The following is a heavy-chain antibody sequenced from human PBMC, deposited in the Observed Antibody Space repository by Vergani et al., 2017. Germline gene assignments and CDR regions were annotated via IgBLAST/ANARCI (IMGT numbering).Heavy chain of an antibody. D-gene: IGHD1-26*01. V-gene: IGHV3-23*01. Sequence: EVQLLESGGSLKQPGGSVRLSCAASGFTFSTYAMHWVRQAPGKGREWVSALTGGGGSTYYADSFKGRFIISRANSRDTLNLQMKSLKPEDTATYYCVNDAGSYENFFDSWGQGTLVTVSS. CDR2: LTGGGGST. CDR1: GFTFSTYA. CDR3: VNDAGSYENFFDS. J-gene: IGHJ4*02.